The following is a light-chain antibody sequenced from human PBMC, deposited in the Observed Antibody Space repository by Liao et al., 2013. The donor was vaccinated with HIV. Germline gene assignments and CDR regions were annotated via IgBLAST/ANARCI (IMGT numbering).Light chain of an antibody. CDR2: QDN. CDR1: NLGGKY. CDR3: HAWDTSTVI. J-gene: IGLJ2*01. Sequence: SYELTQAPSVSVSPGQTASITCSGDNLGGKYASWYQQKPGQSPVLVMYQDNKRPSGIPERFSGSNSGNTATLTISGTQALDEGVYYCHAWDTSTVIFGGGTRLTVL. V-gene: IGLV3-1*01.